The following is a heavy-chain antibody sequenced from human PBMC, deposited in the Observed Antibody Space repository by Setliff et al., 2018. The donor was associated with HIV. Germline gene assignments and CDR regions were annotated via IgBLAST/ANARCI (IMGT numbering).Heavy chain of an antibody. D-gene: IGHD6-19*01. J-gene: IGHJ3*02. Sequence: GASVKVSCKASGYTFSGYYLHWVRQAPGQGLEWMGWLNPRSGGSDYAQRFQGRVTMTRDTSISTAYMEMRSLRSDDTAVYFCARVPYRSAWFSGGHDAFDIWGQGTMVTVSS. CDR2: LNPRSGGS. V-gene: IGHV1-2*02. CDR3: ARVPYRSAWFSGGHDAFDI. CDR1: GYTFSGYY.